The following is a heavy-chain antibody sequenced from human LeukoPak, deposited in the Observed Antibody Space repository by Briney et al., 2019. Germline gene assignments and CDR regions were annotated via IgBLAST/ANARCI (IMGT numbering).Heavy chain of an antibody. V-gene: IGHV3-30*02. Sequence: GGSLRLSCAASGFTFSSYGMHWVRQAPGKGLEWVAFIRYDGSNKYYADSVKGRFTISRDNSKNTLYLQMNSLRAEDTAVYYCARRQYCSSTSCSDAFDIWGQGTMVTVSS. CDR2: IRYDGSNK. CDR1: GFTFSSYG. J-gene: IGHJ3*02. D-gene: IGHD2-2*01. CDR3: ARRQYCSSTSCSDAFDI.